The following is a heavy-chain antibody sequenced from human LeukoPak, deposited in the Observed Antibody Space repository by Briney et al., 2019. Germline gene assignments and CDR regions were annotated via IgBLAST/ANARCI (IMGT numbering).Heavy chain of an antibody. CDR2: IIPIFGTA. D-gene: IGHD6-13*01. Sequence: SVKVSCKASGGTFSSYAISWVRQAPGQGLEWMGGIIPIFGTANYAQKFQGRVTITADKSTSTAYMELSSLRSEDTALYYCAKDMGSSSWFYFDYWGQGTLVTVSS. CDR3: AKDMGSSSWFYFDY. CDR1: GGTFSSYA. V-gene: IGHV1-69*06. J-gene: IGHJ4*02.